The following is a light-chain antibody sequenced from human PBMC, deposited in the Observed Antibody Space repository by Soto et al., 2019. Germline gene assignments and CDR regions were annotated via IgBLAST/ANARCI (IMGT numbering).Light chain of an antibody. J-gene: IGLJ2*01. CDR2: GNS. CDR1: SSNIGAGYD. CDR3: QSYDSSLSVV. Sequence: QSVLTQPPSVSGAPGQRVTISCTGGSSNIGAGYDVHWYQQLPGTAPKLLIYGNSNRPSGVPDRFSGSKSGTSASLAITGLQAEDAADYYCQSYDSSLSVVFGGGTKLTVL. V-gene: IGLV1-40*01.